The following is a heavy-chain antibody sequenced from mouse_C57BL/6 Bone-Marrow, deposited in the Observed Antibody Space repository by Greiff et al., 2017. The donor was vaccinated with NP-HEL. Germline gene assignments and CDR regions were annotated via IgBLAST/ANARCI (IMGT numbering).Heavy chain of an antibody. D-gene: IGHD2-5*01. Sequence: VQLQQSGAELARPGASVKLSCKASGYTFTSYGISWVKQRTGQGLEWIGEIYPRSGNTYYNEKFKGKATLTADKSSSTAYMELRSLTSEDSAVYFCARSSSNPYYFDYWGQGTTLTVSS. CDR2: IYPRSGNT. CDR3: ARSSSNPYYFDY. J-gene: IGHJ2*01. CDR1: GYTFTSYG. V-gene: IGHV1-81*01.